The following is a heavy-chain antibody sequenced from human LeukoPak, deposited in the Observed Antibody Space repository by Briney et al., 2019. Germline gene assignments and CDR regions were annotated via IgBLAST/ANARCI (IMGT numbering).Heavy chain of an antibody. D-gene: IGHD3-3*01. V-gene: IGHV3-9*01. J-gene: IGHJ4*02. CDR1: GFTFEGFA. CDR3: AKGTGGYYGPFDS. Sequence: PGRSLRLSCAASGFTFEGFALFWVRQAPGKGLEWVSGINWNSGSVDFADSVKGRFTTSRDNARNSLYLQMNSLRTEDTALYYCAKGTGGYYGPFDSWGQGTLVTVSS. CDR2: INWNSGSV.